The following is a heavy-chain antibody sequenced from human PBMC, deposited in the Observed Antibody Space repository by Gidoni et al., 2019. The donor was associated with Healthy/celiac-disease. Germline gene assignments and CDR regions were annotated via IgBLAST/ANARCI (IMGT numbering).Heavy chain of an antibody. D-gene: IGHD6-13*01. CDR2: ISGSGGST. J-gene: IGHJ4*02. Sequence: EVQLLESGGGLVQPGGSLRLSCSASGFPFSSYAMSWVRQAPGKGLEGVSAISGSGGSTYYADSVKGRFTISRDNSKNTLYLQMNSLRAEDTAVYYCAKGAGIAAAGTLNDYWGQGTLVTVSS. CDR3: AKGAGIAAAGTLNDY. V-gene: IGHV3-23*01. CDR1: GFPFSSYA.